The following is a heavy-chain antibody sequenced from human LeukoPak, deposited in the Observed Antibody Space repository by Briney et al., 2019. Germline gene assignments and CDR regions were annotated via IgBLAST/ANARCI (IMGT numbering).Heavy chain of an antibody. CDR2: ISYDGSNK. CDR3: ARYNAAAGDY. D-gene: IGHD6-13*01. V-gene: IGHV3-30*03. CDR1: GFTFSSYG. J-gene: IGHJ4*02. Sequence: PGGSLRLSCAASGFTFSSYGMHWVRQAPGKGLEWVAVISYDGSNKYYADSVKGRFTISRDNSKNTLYLQMNSLRAEDTAVYYCARYNAAAGDYWGQGTLVTVSS.